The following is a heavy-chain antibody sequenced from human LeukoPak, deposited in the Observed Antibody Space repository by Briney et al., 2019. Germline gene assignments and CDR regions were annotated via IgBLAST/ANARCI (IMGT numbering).Heavy chain of an antibody. J-gene: IGHJ4*02. CDR1: GYSFTSYW. D-gene: IGHD2-8*01. CDR3: AVGLGVTPPGTFDY. V-gene: IGHV5-51*01. CDR2: IYPGDSDT. Sequence: GESLQRSCKGSGYSFTSYWIAWVRQMSGKGLEWMGMIYPGDSDTRYSPSFQGQVTISADKSINTAYVQWSSLTASDTAMYYCAVGLGVTPPGTFDYWGRGTLITVSS.